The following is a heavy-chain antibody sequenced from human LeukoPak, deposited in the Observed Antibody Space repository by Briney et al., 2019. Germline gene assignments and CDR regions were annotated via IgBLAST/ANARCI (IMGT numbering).Heavy chain of an antibody. CDR3: ARDYTYYYDSGGYIWYFDL. V-gene: IGHV4-38-2*02. CDR2: IYHSGST. Sequence: PSETLSLTCTVSGYSISSGYYWGWIRQPPGKGLEWIGSIYHSGSTHYNPSLKSRVTISVDTSKNQFSLKLSSVTAADTAVYYCARDYTYYYDSGGYIWYFDLWGRGTLVTVSS. CDR1: GYSISSGYY. D-gene: IGHD3-22*01. J-gene: IGHJ2*01.